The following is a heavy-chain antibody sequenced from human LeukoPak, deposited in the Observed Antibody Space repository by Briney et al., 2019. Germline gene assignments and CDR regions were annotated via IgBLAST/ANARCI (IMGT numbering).Heavy chain of an antibody. V-gene: IGHV4-59*11. Sequence: PSETLSLTCTVSGGSIRSHYWSWIRQPPGKGLEWIGYIYYSGSTNYNPSLKSRVTISVDTSKNQFSLKLSSVTAADTAVYYCAREGGSSSWTAFFDYWGQGTLVTVSS. CDR2: IYYSGST. CDR3: AREGGSSSWTAFFDY. CDR1: GGSIRSHY. D-gene: IGHD6-13*01. J-gene: IGHJ4*02.